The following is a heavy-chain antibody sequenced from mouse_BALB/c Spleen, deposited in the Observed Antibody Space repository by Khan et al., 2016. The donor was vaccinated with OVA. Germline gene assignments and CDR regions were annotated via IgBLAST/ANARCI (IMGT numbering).Heavy chain of an antibody. V-gene: IGHV1S41*01. D-gene: IGHD1-1*01. Sequence: DLVKPGASVKLSCKASGYTFTSYWINWIKQRPGQGLEWIGRIAPGSGSTSYNEMFKDSATLTVDTSSITAYIQLSSLSSEDSAVYFCACSNWYGSSLYAMDYWGQGTSVTVSS. CDR3: ACSNWYGSSLYAMDY. J-gene: IGHJ4*01. CDR1: GYTFTSYW. CDR2: IAPGSGST.